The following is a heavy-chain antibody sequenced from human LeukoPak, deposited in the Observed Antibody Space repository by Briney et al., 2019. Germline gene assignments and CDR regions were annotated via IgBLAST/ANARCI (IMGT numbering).Heavy chain of an antibody. D-gene: IGHD5-12*01. Sequence: ASVKVSCKASGYTFSGYYIHWVRQAPGQGLEWMGWINPNSGGTNYAQKFQGRVTMTRDTSISTTYMELSRLRSDDTAVYYCARDSNSGYDYWGQGTLVTVSS. CDR2: INPNSGGT. CDR3: ARDSNSGYDY. J-gene: IGHJ4*02. CDR1: GYTFSGYY. V-gene: IGHV1-2*02.